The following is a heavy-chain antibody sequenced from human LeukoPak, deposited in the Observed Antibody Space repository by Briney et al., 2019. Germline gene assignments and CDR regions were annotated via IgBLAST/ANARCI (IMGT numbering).Heavy chain of an antibody. CDR3: ARMSYYDSSGDNWFDP. J-gene: IGHJ5*02. D-gene: IGHD3-22*01. Sequence: ASVKVSCKASGYTFTSYGISWVRQAPGQGLEWMGWISAYNGNTNYAQKLQGRVTMTTDTSTSTAYMELRSLRSDDTAVYYCARMSYYDSSGDNWFDPWGQGTLVTVSS. V-gene: IGHV1-18*01. CDR1: GYTFTSYG. CDR2: ISAYNGNT.